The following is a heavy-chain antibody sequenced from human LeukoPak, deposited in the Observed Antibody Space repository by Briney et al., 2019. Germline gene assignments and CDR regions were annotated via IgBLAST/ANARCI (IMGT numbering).Heavy chain of an antibody. CDR2: INTVGST. V-gene: IGHV3-53*05. D-gene: IGHD3-22*01. J-gene: IGHJ3*02. Sequence: GGSLRLSCAASGFNVSNNYMSWVRQAPGKGLEWVSLINTVGSTNYPDSVKGRFTISGDNSKNTLYLQMNSLRAEDTAVYYCAKVLVNYYDSSGYSANDAFDIWGQGTMVTVSS. CDR3: AKVLVNYYDSSGYSANDAFDI. CDR1: GFNVSNNY.